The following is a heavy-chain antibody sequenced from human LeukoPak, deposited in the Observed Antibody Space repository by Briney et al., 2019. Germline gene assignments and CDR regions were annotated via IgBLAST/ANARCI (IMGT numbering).Heavy chain of an antibody. Sequence: ASLKVSCKASGYTFATYGITWVRQAPGQGLEWMGWISAYSGNTNYAQKLQGRITMTTDTSTSTAYMELRSLRSDDTAVYYCARVLLYSYDSSGHCDYWGQGTLVTVSS. CDR1: GYTFATYG. CDR2: ISAYSGNT. J-gene: IGHJ4*02. D-gene: IGHD3-22*01. CDR3: ARVLLYSYDSSGHCDY. V-gene: IGHV1-18*01.